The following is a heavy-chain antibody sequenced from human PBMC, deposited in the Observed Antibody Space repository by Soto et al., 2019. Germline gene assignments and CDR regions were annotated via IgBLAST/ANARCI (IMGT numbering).Heavy chain of an antibody. V-gene: IGHV3-33*01. CDR3: ARDNFHGSGWYFRGSAKDY. CDR2: IWYDGSNK. D-gene: IGHD6-19*01. Sequence: PGGSLRLSCAASGFTFSSYGMHWVRQAPGKGLEWVAVIWYDGSNKYYADSVKGRFTISRDNSKNTLYLQMNSLRAEDTAVYYCARDNFHGSGWYFRGSAKDYWGQGTLVTVSS. CDR1: GFTFSSYG. J-gene: IGHJ4*02.